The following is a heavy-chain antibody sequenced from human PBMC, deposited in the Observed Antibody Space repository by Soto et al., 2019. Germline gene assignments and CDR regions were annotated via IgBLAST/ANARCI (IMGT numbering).Heavy chain of an antibody. J-gene: IGHJ6*02. CDR2: INHSGST. D-gene: IGHD6-13*01. Sequence: PSDTLSLTCAVYGWSFSGYYWSWIRQPPGKGLEWIGEINHSGSTNYNPSLKSRVTISVDTSKNQFSLKLSSVTAADTAVYYCARGLKWGIAAARFTEKEVVDARDKLGMDVWGQGTTVTVS. V-gene: IGHV4-34*01. CDR3: ARGLKWGIAAARFTEKEVVDARDKLGMDV. CDR1: GWSFSGYY.